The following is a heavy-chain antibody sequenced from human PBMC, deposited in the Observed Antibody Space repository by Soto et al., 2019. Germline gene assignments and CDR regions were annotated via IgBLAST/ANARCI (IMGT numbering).Heavy chain of an antibody. D-gene: IGHD6-6*01. Sequence: GGSLRLSCAASGFTFSSYAMHWVRQAPGKGLEWVAVISYDGSNKYYADSVKGRFTISRDNSKNTLYLQMNSLRAEDTAVYYCARNKLEMIAARSPYYYYYGMDVWGQGTTVTVSS. CDR2: ISYDGSNK. CDR1: GFTFSSYA. CDR3: ARNKLEMIAARSPYYYYYGMDV. J-gene: IGHJ6*02. V-gene: IGHV3-30-3*01.